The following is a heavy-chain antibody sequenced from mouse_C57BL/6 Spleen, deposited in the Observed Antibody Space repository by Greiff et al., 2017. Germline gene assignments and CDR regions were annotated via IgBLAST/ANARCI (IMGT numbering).Heavy chain of an antibody. CDR3: ARSHYYGSSYLYYFDY. D-gene: IGHD1-1*01. CDR2: IDPSDSYT. Sequence: QVQLQQPGAELVKPGASVKLSCKASGYTFTSYWMQWVKQRPGQGLEWIGEIDPSDSYTNYNQKFKGKATLTVDTSSSTAYMQLSSLTSEDSAVYYCARSHYYGSSYLYYFDYWGQGTTLTVSS. V-gene: IGHV1-50*01. CDR1: GYTFTSYW. J-gene: IGHJ2*01.